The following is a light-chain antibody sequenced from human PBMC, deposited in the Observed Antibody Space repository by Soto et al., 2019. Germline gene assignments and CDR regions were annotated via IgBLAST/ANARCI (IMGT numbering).Light chain of an antibody. CDR3: QQRSNWPSIT. CDR2: DAS. V-gene: IGKV3-11*01. CDR1: QSVSLS. Sequence: EILLTQDPATLSVSLGDSTTLSCRASQSVSLSLAWFQMRPGQPPRLLIYDASNRATGIPARFSGSGSGTDFTLTISSLEPEDFAVYYCQQRSNWPSITFGQGTRLAI. J-gene: IGKJ5*01.